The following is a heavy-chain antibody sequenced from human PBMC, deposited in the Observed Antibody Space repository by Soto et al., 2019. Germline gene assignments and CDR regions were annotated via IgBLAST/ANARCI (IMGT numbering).Heavy chain of an antibody. Sequence: EVQLLESGGGLVQPGGSLRLSCAASGFTFNNYVMSWVRQAPGKGLEWVSAISPSGGTTYYADSVKGRFTISRDNSKNPLYLEMNSLRGVDTAVYYCATDHGHGEVSYWGQGTLVAVSS. V-gene: IGHV3-23*01. D-gene: IGHD4-17*01. J-gene: IGHJ4*02. CDR1: GFTFNNYV. CDR3: ATDHGHGEVSY. CDR2: ISPSGGTT.